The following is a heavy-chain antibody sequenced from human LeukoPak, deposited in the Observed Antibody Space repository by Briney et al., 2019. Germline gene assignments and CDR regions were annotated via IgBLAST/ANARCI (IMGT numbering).Heavy chain of an antibody. D-gene: IGHD1-26*01. V-gene: IGHV3-74*01. CDR2: INTDGSST. J-gene: IGHJ4*02. Sequence: GGSLRLSCAASGFTFSSYAMSWVRQAPGKGLEWVSRINTDGSSTSYADSVKGRFTISRDNAKNTLYLQMNSLRAEDTAVYYCAREEWELVDYWGQGTLVTVSS. CDR1: GFTFSSYA. CDR3: AREEWELVDY.